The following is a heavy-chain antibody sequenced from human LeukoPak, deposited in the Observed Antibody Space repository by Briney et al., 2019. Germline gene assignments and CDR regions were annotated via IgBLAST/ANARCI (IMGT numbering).Heavy chain of an antibody. V-gene: IGHV4-34*01. D-gene: IGHD7-27*01. Sequence: PSETLCLTCAASGGSFSGYYWSWIRQPPGKGLEWMGEINHSGSTNYNSSLKSRVTISVDTSKNKFSLKLSSVTAADTAVYYCARVTSTWGAFDIWGQGTLVTVSS. J-gene: IGHJ3*02. CDR1: GGSFSGYY. CDR3: ARVTSTWGAFDI. CDR2: INHSGST.